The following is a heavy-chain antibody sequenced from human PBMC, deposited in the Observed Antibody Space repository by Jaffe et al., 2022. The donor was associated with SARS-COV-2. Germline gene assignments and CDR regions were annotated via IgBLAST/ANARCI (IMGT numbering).Heavy chain of an antibody. Sequence: QLQLQESGPRLVKPSETLSLTCVVSGGSISSSDCYWGWIRQPPGKGLEWIGSIYHNGDTYYDPSLKSRVTISVDTSKNQFSLKLSSVTATDTAVYYCARGDRGSYYYYYMDVWGKGTTVTVSS. CDR3: ARGDRGSYYYYYMDV. V-gene: IGHV4-39*01. J-gene: IGHJ6*03. D-gene: IGHD2-21*02. CDR2: IYHNGDT. CDR1: GGSISSSDCY.